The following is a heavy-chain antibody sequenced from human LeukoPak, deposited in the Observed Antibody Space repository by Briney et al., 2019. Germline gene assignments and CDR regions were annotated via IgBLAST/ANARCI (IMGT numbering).Heavy chain of an antibody. Sequence: GGSLRLSCAASGFTFSSYGMHWVRQAPGKGLEWVAVISYDGSNKYYADSVKGRFTISRDNSKNTLYLQMNSLRAEDTAVYYCAKGGMDYYDSSGLANWGQGTLVTVSS. CDR2: ISYDGSNK. CDR3: AKGGMDYYDSSGLAN. J-gene: IGHJ4*02. V-gene: IGHV3-30*18. D-gene: IGHD3-22*01. CDR1: GFTFSSYG.